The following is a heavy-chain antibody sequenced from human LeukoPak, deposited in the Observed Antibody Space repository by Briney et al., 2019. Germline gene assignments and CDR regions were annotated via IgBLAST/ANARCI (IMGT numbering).Heavy chain of an antibody. CDR3: ANLSGCANDACTEGDY. J-gene: IGHJ4*02. Sequence: GGSLRLSCAAYSFTFYRGAMGRVRQAPGKGLEWVSSISDSGGNTYYADSVKGRFTISRDNSRNTLYLQMDSLRAADSALYYCANLSGCANDACTEGDYWGQGTLVTVSS. CDR2: ISDSGGNT. CDR1: SFTFYRGA. D-gene: IGHD2-8*01. V-gene: IGHV3-23*01.